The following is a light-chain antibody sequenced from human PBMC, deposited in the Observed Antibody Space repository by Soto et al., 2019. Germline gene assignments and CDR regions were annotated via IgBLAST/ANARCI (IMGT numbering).Light chain of an antibody. Sequence: QSALTQPASVSGSPGQAITISCTGSSSDVAGYNYVSWYQQHPGKAPKLIVYDVSSRPSGVSDRFSGSKSGNTASLTVSGLQPGDEAHYYCSSFTTPTTVIFGGGTKVTVL. CDR3: SSFTTPTTVI. J-gene: IGLJ2*01. V-gene: IGLV2-14*01. CDR1: SSDVAGYNY. CDR2: DVS.